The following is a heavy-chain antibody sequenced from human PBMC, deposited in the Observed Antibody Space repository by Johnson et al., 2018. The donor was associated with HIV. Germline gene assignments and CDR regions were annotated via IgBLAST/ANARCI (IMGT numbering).Heavy chain of an antibody. D-gene: IGHD1-26*01. Sequence: VQLVESGGGSVQPGGSLRLSCAASGFTFSSYDMHWVRQATGKGLEWVSAIGTAGDTYYPGSVKGRFTISRENAKNTLYLQMNSLRAEDTAVYYCARDKRRWELLRDAFDIWGQGTMVTVSS. V-gene: IGHV3-13*01. CDR1: GFTFSSYD. CDR3: ARDKRRWELLRDAFDI. J-gene: IGHJ3*02. CDR2: IGTAGDT.